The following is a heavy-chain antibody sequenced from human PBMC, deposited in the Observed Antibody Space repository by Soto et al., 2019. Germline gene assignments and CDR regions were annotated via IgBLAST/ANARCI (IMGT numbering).Heavy chain of an antibody. J-gene: IGHJ4*02. V-gene: IGHV5-10-1*01. CDR3: ARASSGWLGVPFFLDY. CDR1: GYSFTSYW. Sequence: PGESLKISCKGSGYSFTSYWISWVRQMPGKGLEWMGRIDPSDSYTNYSPSFQGHVTISADKSISTAYLQWSSLKASDTAMYYCARASSGWLGVPFFLDYWGQGTLVTVSS. D-gene: IGHD6-19*01. CDR2: IDPSDSYT.